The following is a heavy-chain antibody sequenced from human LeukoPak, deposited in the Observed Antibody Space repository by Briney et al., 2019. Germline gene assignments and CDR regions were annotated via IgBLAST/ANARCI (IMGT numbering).Heavy chain of an antibody. J-gene: IGHJ3*02. Sequence: ASVKVSCKASGYTFTSYGISWVRQAPGQGLEWMGWISAYNGNTNYAQKLQGRVTMTTDTSTSTAYMELRSPRSDDTAVYYCARDLGSELYDSSGRDAFDIWGQGTMVTVSS. V-gene: IGHV1-18*01. CDR1: GYTFTSYG. D-gene: IGHD3-22*01. CDR2: ISAYNGNT. CDR3: ARDLGSELYDSSGRDAFDI.